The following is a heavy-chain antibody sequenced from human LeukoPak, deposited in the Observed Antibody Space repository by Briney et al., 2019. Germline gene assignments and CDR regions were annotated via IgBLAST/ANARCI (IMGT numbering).Heavy chain of an antibody. J-gene: IGHJ4*02. CDR1: GFTFSSYS. CDR2: ISSSSSYI. V-gene: IGHV3-21*01. Sequence: GGSLRLSCAASGFTFSSYSMNWVRQAPGKGLEWVSCISSSSSYIYYADSVKGRFTISRDNAKNSLYLQMNSLRAEDTAVYYCARDKDGLWFGRSVYYFDYWGQGTLVTVSS. D-gene: IGHD3-10*01. CDR3: ARDKDGLWFGRSVYYFDY.